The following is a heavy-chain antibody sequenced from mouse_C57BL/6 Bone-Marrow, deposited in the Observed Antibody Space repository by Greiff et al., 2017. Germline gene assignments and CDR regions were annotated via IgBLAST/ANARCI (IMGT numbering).Heavy chain of an antibody. CDR1: GFTFSDAW. J-gene: IGHJ1*03. CDR3: APGGYYDD. Sequence: EVKLVESGGGLVQPGGSMKLSCAASGFTFSDAWMDWVRQSPEKGLEWVAEIRHKANNHATYYAESVKGRFTISKDDSKRSVYRQMNRVTAEDTGTNYCAPGGYYDDWGKGTTLTVSS. D-gene: IGHD1-1*02. CDR2: IRHKANNHAT. V-gene: IGHV6-6*01.